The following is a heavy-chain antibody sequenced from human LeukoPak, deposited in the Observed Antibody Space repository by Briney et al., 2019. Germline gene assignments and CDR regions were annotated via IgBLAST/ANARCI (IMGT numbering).Heavy chain of an antibody. CDR2: ISYDGSNK. CDR3: AKEPLGVRNGSGWYGTLDY. CDR1: GFTFSSYG. J-gene: IGHJ4*02. D-gene: IGHD6-19*01. Sequence: GGSLRLSCAASGFTFSSYGMHWVRQAPGKGLEWVAVISYDGSNKYYADSVKGRFTISRDNSKNTLYLQMNSLRAEDTAVYYCAKEPLGVRNGSGWYGTLDYWGQGTLVTVSS. V-gene: IGHV3-30*18.